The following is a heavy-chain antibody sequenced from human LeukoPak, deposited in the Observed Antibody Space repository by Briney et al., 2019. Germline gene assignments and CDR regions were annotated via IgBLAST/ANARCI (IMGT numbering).Heavy chain of an antibody. CDR3: ARAILWFGESDDAFDI. J-gene: IGHJ3*02. D-gene: IGHD3-10*01. CDR1: GFTFSSY. CDR2: IYYSGST. Sequence: GSLRLSCAASGFTFSSYWSWIRQPPGKGLEWIGYIYYSGSTNYNPSLKSRVTISVDTSKNQFSLKLSSATAADTAVYYCARAILWFGESDDAFDIWGQGTMVTVSS. V-gene: IGHV4-59*01.